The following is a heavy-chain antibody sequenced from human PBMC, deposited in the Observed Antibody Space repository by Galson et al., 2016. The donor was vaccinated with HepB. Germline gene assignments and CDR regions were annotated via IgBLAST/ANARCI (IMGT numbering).Heavy chain of an antibody. CDR3: AKYSGWGTRNVDY. V-gene: IGHV3-23*01. D-gene: IGHD3-10*01. J-gene: IGHJ4*01. Sequence: SLRLSCAASGFTFTFYSMTWVRQAPGKGLEWLSSIAGIGGGIYYADSVKGRFAISRDNSKNTPYLEMNNLRAEDTAVYYCAKYSGWGTRNVDYWGQGTLVTVSS. CDR2: IAGIGGGI. CDR1: GFTFTFYS.